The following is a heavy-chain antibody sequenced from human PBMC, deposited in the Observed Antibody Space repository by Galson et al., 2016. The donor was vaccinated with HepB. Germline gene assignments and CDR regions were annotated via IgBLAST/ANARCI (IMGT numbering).Heavy chain of an antibody. CDR2: IYHTGTT. D-gene: IGHD2-2*01. J-gene: IGHJ5*02. CDR1: GASINDCTW. V-gene: IGHV4-4*02. Sequence: ETLSLTCTVSGASINDCTWWTWVRQAPGRGLEWIGEIYHTGTTNNNPFLSSRFTLSIDKSSNQFSLNLTSATAADTAVYYCARAAVVPGARMVFDPWGQGTLVTVSS. CDR3: ARAAVVPGARMVFDP.